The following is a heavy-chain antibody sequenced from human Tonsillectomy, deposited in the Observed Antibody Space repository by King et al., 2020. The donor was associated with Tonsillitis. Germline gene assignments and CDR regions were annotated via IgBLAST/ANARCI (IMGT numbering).Heavy chain of an antibody. J-gene: IGHJ6*02. V-gene: IGHV3-20*01. CDR3: ARDGGVVAPRGNYYYYGIDV. D-gene: IGHD3-16*01. CDR1: GFTFDDYG. Sequence: VQLVEPGGGVVRPGGSLRLSCAASGFTFDDYGMSWVRQAPGKGLEWVSGINWDGGSTGYADSVKGRFTISRDNAKNSLYLQMNSLRAEDTALYHCARDGGVVAPRGNYYYYGIDVWGQGTTLTVSS. CDR2: INWDGGST.